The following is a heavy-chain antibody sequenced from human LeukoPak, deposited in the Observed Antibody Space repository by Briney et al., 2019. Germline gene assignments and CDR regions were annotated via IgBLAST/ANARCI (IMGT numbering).Heavy chain of an antibody. CDR2: IYHSGST. J-gene: IGHJ1*01. CDR3: ASFSDYYDSSSPLFQH. D-gene: IGHD3-22*01. V-gene: IGHV4-38-2*02. Sequence: SETLSLTCTVSGYSISSGYYWGWIRQPPGKGLEWIGSIYHSGSTYYNPSLKSRVTISVDTSKNQFSLKLSSVTAADTAVYYCASFSDYYDSSSPLFQHWGQGTLATVSS. CDR1: GYSISSGYY.